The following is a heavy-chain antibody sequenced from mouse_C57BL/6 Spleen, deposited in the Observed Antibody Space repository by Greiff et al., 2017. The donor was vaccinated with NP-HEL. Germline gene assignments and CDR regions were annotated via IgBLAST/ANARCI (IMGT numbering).Heavy chain of an antibody. CDR3: ARSPSYDGTAWFAY. CDR1: GYTFTSYW. D-gene: IGHD1-1*01. CDR2: IYPGSGST. Sequence: QVQLQQPGAELVKPGASVKMSCKASGYTFTSYWITWVKQRPGQGLEWIGDIYPGSGSTNYNEKFKSKATLTVDTSSSTAYMQLSSLTSEDSAVYYCARSPSYDGTAWFAYWGQGTLVTVSA. J-gene: IGHJ3*01. V-gene: IGHV1-55*01.